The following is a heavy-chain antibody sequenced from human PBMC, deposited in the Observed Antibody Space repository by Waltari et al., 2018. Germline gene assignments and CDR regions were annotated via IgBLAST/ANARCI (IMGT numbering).Heavy chain of an antibody. Sequence: WLRQAPEQGLGWGGGIIPIFGKASYAEECQGRVRVTAGEATSTAYMELSSLRSDDKAVYCCARDRKYYDSSAYYYWGQGTLVTVSS. V-gene: IGHV1-69*01. CDR2: IIPIFGKA. J-gene: IGHJ4*02. CDR3: ARDRKYYDSSAYYY. D-gene: IGHD3-22*01.